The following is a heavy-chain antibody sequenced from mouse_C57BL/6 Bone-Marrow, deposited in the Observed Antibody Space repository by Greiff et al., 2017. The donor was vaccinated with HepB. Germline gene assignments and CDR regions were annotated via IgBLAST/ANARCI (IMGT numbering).Heavy chain of an antibody. CDR2: IDPSDSYT. V-gene: IGHV1-50*01. CDR1: GYTFTSYW. D-gene: IGHD4-1*01. J-gene: IGHJ3*01. Sequence: QVQLKQSGAELVKPGASVKLSCKASGYTFTSYWMQWVKQRPGQGLEWIGEIDPSDSYTNYNQKFKGKATLTVDTASRTAYMQLSSLTSEDSAVYYCARELTGTQAFAYWGQGTLVTVSA. CDR3: ARELTGTQAFAY.